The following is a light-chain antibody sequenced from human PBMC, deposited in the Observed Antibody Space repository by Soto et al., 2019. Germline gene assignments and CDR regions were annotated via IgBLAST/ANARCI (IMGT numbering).Light chain of an antibody. CDR2: TTS. J-gene: IGKJ3*01. CDR1: ESVTSSC. Sequence: EIVLTQSPDTLSLSPGERATLSCTASESVTSSCLAWYQRKAGQAPRLLIHTTSTRATDIPDRFSGSGSGTDFTLTISRLEPEDFAVYYCQQCGGSPLFSFGPGTIVDI. V-gene: IGKV3-20*01. CDR3: QQCGGSPLFS.